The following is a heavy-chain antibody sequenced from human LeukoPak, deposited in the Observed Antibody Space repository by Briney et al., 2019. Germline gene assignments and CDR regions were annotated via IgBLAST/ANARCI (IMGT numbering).Heavy chain of an antibody. CDR1: GFTFSSYA. CDR2: ISGSSDDT. D-gene: IGHD3-16*01. V-gene: IGHV3-23*01. CDR3: ATRGGDGNPHDY. J-gene: IGHJ4*02. Sequence: GGSLRLSCTASGFTFSSYAVSWVRQAPGKGLEWVSAISGSSDDTSYADSVRGRFTISRDNSKNTLFVQMNSLRAEDTAVYYCATRGGDGNPHDYWGQGTLVTVSS.